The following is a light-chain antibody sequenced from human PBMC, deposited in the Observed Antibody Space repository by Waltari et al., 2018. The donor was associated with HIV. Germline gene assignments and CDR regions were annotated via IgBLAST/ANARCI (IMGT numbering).Light chain of an antibody. J-gene: IGLJ3*02. CDR2: STN. V-gene: IGLV8-61*01. CDR1: LRSVPTAPS. Sequence: TVVTPERSFSVYAGRTGTAHCRMRLRSVPTAPSSSRYQQTPGQAPRTLIYSTNTRSSGVPDRFSGSNLGNKAALTITGAQADDEADYYCVLSLGSGIWMFGGGTKLTVL. CDR3: VLSLGSGIWM.